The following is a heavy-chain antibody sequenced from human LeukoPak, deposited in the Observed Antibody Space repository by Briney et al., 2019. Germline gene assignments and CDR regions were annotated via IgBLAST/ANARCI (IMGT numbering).Heavy chain of an antibody. CDR3: ARDTQDSSGWYVSAEYFQH. Sequence: SVKVSCKASGGTFSSYAISWVRQAPGQGLEWMGGIIPIFGTANYAQKFQGRVTITTDESTSTAYMELSSLRSEDTAVYYCARDTQDSSGWYVSAEYFQHWGQGTLVTVSS. CDR1: GGTFSSYA. J-gene: IGHJ1*01. D-gene: IGHD6-19*01. CDR2: IIPIFGTA. V-gene: IGHV1-69*05.